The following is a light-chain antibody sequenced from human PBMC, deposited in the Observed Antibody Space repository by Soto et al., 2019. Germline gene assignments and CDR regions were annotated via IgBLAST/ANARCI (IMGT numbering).Light chain of an antibody. Sequence: EIVMTQSPATLSVSPGERATLSCRSSQSISSNLAWYQHKPGQAPSLLIYGASARSTGIPARVSGSGSGTEFTLTISSLQSEDYAVYYCQHYNNWPFTFGQGTNLEIK. V-gene: IGKV3-15*01. CDR1: QSISSN. J-gene: IGKJ2*01. CDR3: QHYNNWPFT. CDR2: GAS.